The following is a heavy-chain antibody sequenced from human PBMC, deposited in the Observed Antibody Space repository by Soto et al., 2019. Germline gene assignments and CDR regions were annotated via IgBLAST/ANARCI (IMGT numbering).Heavy chain of an antibody. D-gene: IGHD3-22*01. J-gene: IGHJ4*02. Sequence: EVQLVESGGGLVQPGGSLRLSCSASGFIFSSYDMHWVRQGPGKGLEWVSAIGTTGDTNYAGSVKGRFTISRENAKNSLYLQMNRLRAGDTAIYFCARAIGPTLFDYWGQGDLVTVSS. V-gene: IGHV3-13*04. CDR3: ARAIGPTLFDY. CDR2: IGTTGDT. CDR1: GFIFSSYD.